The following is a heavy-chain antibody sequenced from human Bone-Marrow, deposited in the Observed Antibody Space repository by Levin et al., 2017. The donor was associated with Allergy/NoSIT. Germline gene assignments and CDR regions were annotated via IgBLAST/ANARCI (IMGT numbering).Heavy chain of an antibody. Sequence: GGSLRLSCAGSGFTFDDYAMNWVRQPPGKGLEWVAGISWSSSNMAYADSVKGRFTISRDNTKNSLYLQMNNLRPEDTALYFCTKSQDSSILGNWFDPWGQGTPVTVSS. CDR1: GFTFDDYA. V-gene: IGHV3-9*01. CDR2: ISWSSSNM. CDR3: TKSQDSSILGNWFDP. D-gene: IGHD6-19*01. J-gene: IGHJ5*02.